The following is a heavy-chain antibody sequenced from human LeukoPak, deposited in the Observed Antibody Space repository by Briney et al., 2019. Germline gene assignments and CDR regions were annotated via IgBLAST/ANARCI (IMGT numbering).Heavy chain of an antibody. J-gene: IGHJ6*03. CDR1: GFTFSSYA. Sequence: GGSLRLSCAASGFTFSSYAMSWVRQAPGKGLEWVSAISGSGGSTYYADSVKGRFTISRDNSKSTLYLQMNSLRAEDTAVYNCAKDHNYASGSSYLVGPHYYYMDVWGKGTTVTISS. CDR3: AKDHNYASGSSYLVGPHYYYMDV. V-gene: IGHV3-23*01. D-gene: IGHD3-10*01. CDR2: ISGSGGST.